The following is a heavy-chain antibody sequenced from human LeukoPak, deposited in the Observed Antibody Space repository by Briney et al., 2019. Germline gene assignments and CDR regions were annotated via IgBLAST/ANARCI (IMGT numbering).Heavy chain of an antibody. CDR3: AKDGTAMVWYNWFDP. J-gene: IGHJ5*02. CDR2: ISYDGSNK. Sequence: GGSLRLSCAASGFTFSSYAMRWVRQAPGKGLEWVAVISYDGSNKYYADSVKGRFTISRDNSKNTLYLQMNSLRAEDTAVYYCAKDGTAMVWYNWFDPWGQGTLVTVSS. D-gene: IGHD5-18*01. V-gene: IGHV3-30*04. CDR1: GFTFSSYA.